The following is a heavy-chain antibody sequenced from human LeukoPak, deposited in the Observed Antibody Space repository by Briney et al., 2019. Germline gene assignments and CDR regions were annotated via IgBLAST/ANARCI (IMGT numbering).Heavy chain of an antibody. V-gene: IGHV3-30-3*01. D-gene: IGHD2-8*01. CDR1: GFTFSSYA. Sequence: GGSLRLSCAASGFTFSSYAMHWVRQAAGKGLEWVAVISYDGSNKYYADSVKGRFTISRDNSKNTLYLQMNSLRAEDTAVYYCARPLVRTRYYFDYWGQGTLVTVSS. J-gene: IGHJ4*02. CDR3: ARPLVRTRYYFDY. CDR2: ISYDGSNK.